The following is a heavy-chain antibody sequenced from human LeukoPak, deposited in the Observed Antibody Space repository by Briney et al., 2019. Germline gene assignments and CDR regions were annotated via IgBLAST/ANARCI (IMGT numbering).Heavy chain of an antibody. CDR3: ARGKRIVYYYDSSGYPS. CDR2: INHSGST. Sequence: SSETLSLTCAVYGGSFSGYYWSWIRQPPGKGLEWIGEINHSGSTNYNPSLKSRVTISVDTSKNQFSLKLSSVTAADTAVYYCARGKRIVYYYDSSGYPSWGQGTLVTVPS. J-gene: IGHJ5*02. D-gene: IGHD3-22*01. CDR1: GGSFSGYY. V-gene: IGHV4-34*01.